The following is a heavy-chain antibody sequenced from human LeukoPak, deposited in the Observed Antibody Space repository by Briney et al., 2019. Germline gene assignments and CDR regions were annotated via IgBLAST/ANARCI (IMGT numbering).Heavy chain of an antibody. CDR3: ARQTGFAGSSAYYFDY. CDR2: IYYSGST. J-gene: IGHJ4*02. CDR1: GGSISSSSYY. V-gene: IGHV4-39*01. Sequence: SETLSLTCTVSGGSISSSSYYWGWIRQPPGKGLEWIGSIYYSGSTYYNPSLKSRVTISVGTSKNQFSLKLSSVTAADTAVYYCARQTGFAGSSAYYFDYWGQGTLVTVSS. D-gene: IGHD6-6*01.